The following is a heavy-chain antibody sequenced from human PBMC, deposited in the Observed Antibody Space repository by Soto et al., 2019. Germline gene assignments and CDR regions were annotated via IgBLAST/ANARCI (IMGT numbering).Heavy chain of an antibody. CDR2: INPSGGST. Sequence: QVQLVQSGAEVKKPGASVKVSCKASGYTFTSYYMHRVRQAPGQGLEWMGIINPSGGSTSYAQKFQGRVTMTRDTSPSTVYMELSSLRSEDTAVYYCAREGYCSGGSCYSGGWDYWGQGTLVTVSS. J-gene: IGHJ4*02. V-gene: IGHV1-46*01. D-gene: IGHD2-15*01. CDR1: GYTFTSYY. CDR3: AREGYCSGGSCYSGGWDY.